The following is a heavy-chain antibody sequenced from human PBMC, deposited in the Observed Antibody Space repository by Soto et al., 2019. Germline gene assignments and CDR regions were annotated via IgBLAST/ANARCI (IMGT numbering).Heavy chain of an antibody. V-gene: IGHV3-30*18. CDR1: VLTSNRHG. D-gene: IGHD1-26*01. CDR3: AQDRSGSAPFYYGMDV. Sequence: LRLSCVASVLTSNRHGMHWLRKAPGKLLEWVALISYDGISKYYLGTGKGRFTISRDNSKSTPYRQMNTLIPEDTAVYYCAQDRSGSAPFYYGMDVWCQGTTVSVAS. J-gene: IGHJ6*02. CDR2: ISYDGISK.